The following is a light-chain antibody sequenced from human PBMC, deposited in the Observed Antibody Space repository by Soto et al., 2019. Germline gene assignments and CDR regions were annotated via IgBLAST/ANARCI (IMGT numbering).Light chain of an antibody. J-gene: IGLJ2*01. CDR3: CSYAGTFTPVV. Sequence: ALTQPRSVSGSPGQSVAISCTGTSSDVGSSNFVSWYQQHPGKAPKLMIYDVTARPSGVPDRFSASKSGNTASLTISGLQAEDEADYYCCSYAGTFTPVVFGGGTKVTVL. V-gene: IGLV2-11*01. CDR2: DVT. CDR1: SSDVGSSNF.